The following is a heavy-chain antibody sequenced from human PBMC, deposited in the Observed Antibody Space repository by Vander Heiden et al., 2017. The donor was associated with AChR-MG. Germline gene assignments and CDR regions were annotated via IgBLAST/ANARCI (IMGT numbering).Heavy chain of an antibody. CDR1: GFTFSDYY. CDR3: ARDSSGSHYYYYGMDV. V-gene: IGHV3-11*01. Sequence: QVQLVESGGGLVKPGGSLRLSWAASGFTFSDYYMSWIRQAPGKGLEWVSYISSSGSTIYYADSVKGRFTISRDNAKNSRYLKMNSMRAEETAVYYCARDSSGSHYYYYGMDVWGQGTTVTVSS. D-gene: IGHD6-19*01. J-gene: IGHJ6*02. CDR2: ISSSGSTI.